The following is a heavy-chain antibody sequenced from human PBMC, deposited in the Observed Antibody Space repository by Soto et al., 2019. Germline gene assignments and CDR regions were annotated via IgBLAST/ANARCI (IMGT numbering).Heavy chain of an antibody. Sequence: ASVKVSCKASGYTFTSYAMHWVRQAPGQRLEWMGWINAGNGNTKYSQKFQGRVTITRDTSASTAYMELSSLRSEDTAVYYCAKSRVVYYYDSSGYWIPDYWGQGTLVTVSS. CDR1: GYTFTSYA. CDR2: INAGNGNT. J-gene: IGHJ4*02. V-gene: IGHV1-3*01. CDR3: AKSRVVYYYDSSGYWIPDY. D-gene: IGHD3-22*01.